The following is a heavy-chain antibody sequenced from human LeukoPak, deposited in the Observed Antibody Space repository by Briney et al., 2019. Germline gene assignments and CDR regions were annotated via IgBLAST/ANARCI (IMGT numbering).Heavy chain of an antibody. Sequence: GGSLRLSGAASGFTASSNYMSWFRKAPGKGLEWVSVIYSGGSTYYADSVKGRFTISRDNSKNTLYLQMNSLRAEDTAVYYCARDSIAVAGMAFDYWGQGTLVTVSS. CDR3: ARDSIAVAGMAFDY. J-gene: IGHJ4*02. D-gene: IGHD6-19*01. V-gene: IGHV3-53*01. CDR1: GFTASSNY. CDR2: IYSGGST.